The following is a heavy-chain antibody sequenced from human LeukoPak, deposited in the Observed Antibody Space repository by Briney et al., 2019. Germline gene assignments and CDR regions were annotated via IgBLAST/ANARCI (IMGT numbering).Heavy chain of an antibody. V-gene: IGHV3-21*01. CDR2: ISSSSSYI. J-gene: IGHJ5*02. CDR1: GFTFSSYS. D-gene: IGHD3-10*01. Sequence: GGSLRLSCAASGFTFSSYSMNWVRQAPGKGLEWVSSISSSSSYIYYADSVKGRFTISRDNAKNSLYLQMNSLRAEDTAVYYCASGLLYGSGPVNWFDPWGQGTLVTVSS. CDR3: ASGLLYGSGPVNWFDP.